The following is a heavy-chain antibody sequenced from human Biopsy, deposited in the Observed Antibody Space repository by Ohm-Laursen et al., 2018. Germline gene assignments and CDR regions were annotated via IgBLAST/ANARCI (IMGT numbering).Heavy chain of an antibody. CDR2: IFYSANT. CDR3: ARLGSGDYFPTFFDF. CDR1: GVSINGGRYY. J-gene: IGHJ4*02. Sequence: TLSLTCIVSGVSINGGRYYWNWIRHHPGKGLDWIGNIFYSANTYYNPSLKSRVTISVDTSKNQFSLKLSSVTAADTAVYYCARLGSGDYFPTFFDFWGQGALVTVSS. D-gene: IGHD5-12*01. V-gene: IGHV4-31*03.